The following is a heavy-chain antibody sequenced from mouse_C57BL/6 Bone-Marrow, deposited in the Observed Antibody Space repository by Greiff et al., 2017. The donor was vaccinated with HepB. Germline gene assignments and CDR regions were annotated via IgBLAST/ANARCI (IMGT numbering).Heavy chain of an antibody. Sequence: QVQLQQPGAELVKPGASVKMSCKASGYTFTSYWITWVKQRPGQGLEWIGDIYPGSGSTNYNEKFKSKATLTVDTSSSTAYMQLSSLTSEDSAVYYGARVGDLLWYPYFDYWGQGTTLTVSS. CDR3: ARVGDLLWYPYFDY. V-gene: IGHV1-55*01. CDR2: IYPGSGST. J-gene: IGHJ2*01. D-gene: IGHD2-1*01. CDR1: GYTFTSYW.